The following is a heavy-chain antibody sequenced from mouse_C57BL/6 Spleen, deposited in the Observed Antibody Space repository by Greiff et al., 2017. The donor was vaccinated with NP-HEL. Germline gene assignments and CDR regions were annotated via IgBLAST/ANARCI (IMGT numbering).Heavy chain of an antibody. V-gene: IGHV1-54*01. CDR3: ARRDYGSSFWAMDY. CDR1: GYAFTNYL. Sequence: VQLQESGAELVRPGTSVKVSCKASGYAFTNYLIEWVKQRPGQGLEWIGVINPGSGGTNYNEKFKGKATLTADKSSSTAYMQLSSLTSEDSAVYFCARRDYGSSFWAMDYWGQGTSVTVSS. D-gene: IGHD1-1*01. J-gene: IGHJ4*01. CDR2: INPGSGGT.